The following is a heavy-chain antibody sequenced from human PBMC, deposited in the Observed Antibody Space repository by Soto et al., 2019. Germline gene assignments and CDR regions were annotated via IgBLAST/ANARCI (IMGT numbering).Heavy chain of an antibody. V-gene: IGHV4-4*07. Sequence: PXETLSLTFTVSGGSISSYYWSWIRQPAGKGLEWIGRIYTSGSTNYNPSLKSRVTMSVDTSKNQFSLKLSSVTAADTAVYYCARGPDRGAIYYYYGMDVWGQGATVTVSS. CDR2: IYTSGST. CDR1: GGSISSYY. J-gene: IGHJ6*02. D-gene: IGHD3-10*01. CDR3: ARGPDRGAIYYYYGMDV.